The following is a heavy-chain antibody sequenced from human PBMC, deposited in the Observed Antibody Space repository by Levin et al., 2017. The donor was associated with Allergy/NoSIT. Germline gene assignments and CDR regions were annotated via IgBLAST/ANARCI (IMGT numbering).Heavy chain of an antibody. Sequence: GGSLRLSCAASGFTFISYAMTWVRQAPGKGLEWVSAFSGSGGNTYYADSVKGRFTISRDNSKNTLYLQMNSLRAEDTAVYYCAKAADGDRGDWYFDLWGRGTLVTVSS. CDR2: FSGSGGNT. J-gene: IGHJ2*01. V-gene: IGHV3-23*01. D-gene: IGHD4-17*01. CDR1: GFTFISYA. CDR3: AKAADGDRGDWYFDL.